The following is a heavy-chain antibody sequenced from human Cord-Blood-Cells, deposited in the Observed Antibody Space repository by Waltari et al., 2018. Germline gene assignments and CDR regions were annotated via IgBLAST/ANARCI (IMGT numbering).Heavy chain of an antibody. J-gene: IGHJ4*02. CDR1: GFTFTSSA. Sequence: QMQLVQSGPEVKKPGTSVKVSCKASGFTFTSSAVQWVRQARGQRLAWIGWIVVGSGNTNYAQKFQERVTITRDMSTSTAYMELSSLRSEDTAVYYCAASRFYTDFWSGPDYWGQGTLVTVSS. V-gene: IGHV1-58*01. CDR3: AASRFYTDFWSGPDY. D-gene: IGHD3-3*01. CDR2: IVVGSGNT.